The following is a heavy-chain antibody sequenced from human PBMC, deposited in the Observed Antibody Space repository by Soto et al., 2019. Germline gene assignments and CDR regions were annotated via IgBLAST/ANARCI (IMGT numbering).Heavy chain of an antibody. J-gene: IGHJ6*01. CDR2: ISRSSTNI. V-gene: IGHV3-21*01. Sequence: EVQLVESGGGLVKPGGSLRLSCAASGFTFSNYTMEWVRQAPGKGLDWLSSISRSSTNIFYADSVKGRFTVSRDNANNVLYLQINSPSAEDTAIYYCARDLKVAASNSYFYYGMDVWGQGTTVTVSS. CDR3: ARDLKVAASNSYFYYGMDV. D-gene: IGHD6-19*01. CDR1: GFTFSNYT.